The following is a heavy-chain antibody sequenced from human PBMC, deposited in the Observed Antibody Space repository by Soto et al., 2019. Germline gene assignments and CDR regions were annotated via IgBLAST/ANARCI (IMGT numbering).Heavy chain of an antibody. V-gene: IGHV3-30*18. CDR3: AKDRSSGWSDAFDI. J-gene: IGHJ3*02. CDR2: ISYDGSNK. CDR1: GFTFSSYG. Sequence: GGSLRLSCAASGFTFSSYGMHWVRQAPGKGLEWVAVISYDGSNKYYADSVKGRFTISRDNSKNTLYLQMNSLRAEDTAGYYCAKDRSSGWSDAFDIWGQGTMVTVSS. D-gene: IGHD6-19*01.